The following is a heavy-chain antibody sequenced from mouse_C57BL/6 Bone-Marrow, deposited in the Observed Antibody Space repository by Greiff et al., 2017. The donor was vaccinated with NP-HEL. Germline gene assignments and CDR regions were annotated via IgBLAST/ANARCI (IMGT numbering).Heavy chain of an antibody. CDR2: ISNGGGST. D-gene: IGHD1-1*01. CDR1: GFTFSDYY. V-gene: IGHV5-12*01. CDR3: ASITTVGRLWYFDV. Sequence: EVHLVESGGGLVQPGGSLKLSCAASGFTFSDYYMYWVRQTPEKRLEWVAYISNGGGSTYYPDTVKGRFTISRDNAKNTLYLQMSRLKSEDTAMYYCASITTVGRLWYFDVWGTGTTVTVSS. J-gene: IGHJ1*03.